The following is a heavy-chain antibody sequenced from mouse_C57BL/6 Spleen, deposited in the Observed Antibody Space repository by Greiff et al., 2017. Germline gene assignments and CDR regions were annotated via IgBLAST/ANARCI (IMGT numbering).Heavy chain of an antibody. V-gene: IGHV5-17*01. CDR2: ISSGSSTI. D-gene: IGHD2-1*01. CDR1: GFTFSDYG. Sequence: VQLKESGGGLVKPGGSLKLSCAASGFTFSDYGMHWVRQAPEKGLEWVAYISSGSSTIYYADTVKGRFTISRDNAKNTLFLQMTSLRSEDTAMYYCATYGNYPYFDYWGQGTTLTVSS. CDR3: ATYGNYPYFDY. J-gene: IGHJ2*01.